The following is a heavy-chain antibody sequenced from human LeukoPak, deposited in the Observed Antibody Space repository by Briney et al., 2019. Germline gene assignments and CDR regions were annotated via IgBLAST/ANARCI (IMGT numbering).Heavy chain of an antibody. CDR2: ISGSGGST. D-gene: IGHD3-22*01. Sequence: GGSLRLSCAASGFTFSSYAMSWVRQAPGKGLEWVSAISGSGGSTYYADSVKGRFTISRDNSKNTLYLQMNSLRAEDTAVYYCAKGDTYYYDSSGYYPGDYWGQGTLVTVSS. CDR1: GFTFSSYA. J-gene: IGHJ4*02. V-gene: IGHV3-23*01. CDR3: AKGDTYYYDSSGYYPGDY.